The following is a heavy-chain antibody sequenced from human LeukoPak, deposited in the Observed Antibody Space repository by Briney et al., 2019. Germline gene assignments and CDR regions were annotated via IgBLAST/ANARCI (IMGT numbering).Heavy chain of an antibody. J-gene: IGHJ3*02. V-gene: IGHV4-30-2*01. CDR3: ASYYYDSSGYYARGHAFDI. CDR1: GGSISSGGYS. Sequence: PSQTLSLTCAVSGGSISSGGYSWSWLRQPPGTGLEGIGYIYHSGSTYYNPSLKSRVTISVDRSKNQFSLKLSSVTAADTAVYYCASYYYDSSGYYARGHAFDIWGQGTMVTVSS. CDR2: IYHSGST. D-gene: IGHD3-22*01.